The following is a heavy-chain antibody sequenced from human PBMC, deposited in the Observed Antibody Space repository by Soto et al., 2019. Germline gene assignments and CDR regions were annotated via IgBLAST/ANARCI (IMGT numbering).Heavy chain of an antibody. CDR1: GGSISNSNW. CDR3: AHRPIVGAAI. Sequence: QVQLQGSGPGLVKPSGTLSLTCGVFGGSISNSNWWTWVRQPPGKGLEWIGEIYHTGSTNYNSSLMSRATISLDKPNNQFSLKLSSVTAADTAVYYCAHRPIVGAAIWGQGTLVTVSS. V-gene: IGHV4-4*02. J-gene: IGHJ4*02. D-gene: IGHD1-26*01. CDR2: IYHTGST.